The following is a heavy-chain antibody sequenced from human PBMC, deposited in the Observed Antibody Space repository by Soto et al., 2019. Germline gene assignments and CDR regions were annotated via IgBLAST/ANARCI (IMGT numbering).Heavy chain of an antibody. Sequence: HPGGSLRLSCAASGFTFSTYPMSWVRQAPGKGLEWVSGISGSGISTYYTDSVKGRFTISRDNSENTVFLQMNSLRDEDTAVYYCVKPPVITASYYYYDMDVWGQGTTVTVSS. V-gene: IGHV3-23*01. CDR2: ISGSGIST. J-gene: IGHJ6*02. CDR3: VKPPVITASYYYYDMDV. D-gene: IGHD4-4*01. CDR1: GFTFSTYP.